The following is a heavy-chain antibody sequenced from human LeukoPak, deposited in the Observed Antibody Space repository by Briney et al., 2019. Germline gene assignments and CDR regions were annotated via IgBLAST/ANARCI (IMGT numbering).Heavy chain of an antibody. CDR1: GGSISSYY. Sequence: SETLSLTCTVSGGSISSYYWSWIRQPPGKGLEWIGYIYYSGSTNYNPSLKSRVTISVDTSKNQFSLKLSSVTAADTAVYYCARGKGDSSGLFDYWGQGTLVTVSS. J-gene: IGHJ4*02. CDR2: IYYSGST. CDR3: ARGKGDSSGLFDY. V-gene: IGHV4-59*01. D-gene: IGHD6-19*01.